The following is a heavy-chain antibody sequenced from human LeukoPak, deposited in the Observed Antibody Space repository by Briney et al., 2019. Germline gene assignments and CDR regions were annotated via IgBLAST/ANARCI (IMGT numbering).Heavy chain of an antibody. J-gene: IGHJ6*02. V-gene: IGHV3-21*01. CDR1: GFTFSSYS. D-gene: IGHD6-19*01. CDR2: ISSSSSYI. CDR3: ASVGTMPEQSLYYYYYYGMDV. Sequence: GGSLRLSCAASGFTFSSYSMNWVRQAPGKGLEWVSSISSSSSYIYYADSVKGRFTISRDNAKNSLYLQMNSLRAEDTAVYYCASVGTMPEQSLYYYYYYGMDVWGQGTTVTVSS.